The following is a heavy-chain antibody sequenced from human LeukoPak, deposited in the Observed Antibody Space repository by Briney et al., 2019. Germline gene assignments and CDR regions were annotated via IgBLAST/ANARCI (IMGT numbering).Heavy chain of an antibody. V-gene: IGHV1-69*01. J-gene: IGHJ4*02. CDR3: ARGYCSGGSCFLYFDY. CDR2: IIPIFGTA. D-gene: IGHD2-15*01. Sequence: SVKVSCKASGGTFSSYAIIWVRQAPGQGLEWMGGIIPIFGTANYAQKFQGRVTITADESTSTAYMELSSLRSEDTAVYYCARGYCSGGSCFLYFDYWGQGTLVTVSS. CDR1: GGTFSSYA.